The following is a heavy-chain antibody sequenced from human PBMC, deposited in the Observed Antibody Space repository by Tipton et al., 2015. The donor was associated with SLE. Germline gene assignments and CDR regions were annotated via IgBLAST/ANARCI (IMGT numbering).Heavy chain of an antibody. J-gene: IGHJ4*02. CDR1: GGSFSGYY. CDR3: ARDRFWNGYLEY. D-gene: IGHD3-3*01. V-gene: IGHV4-34*01. Sequence: TLSLTCAVYGGSFSGYYWSWIRQPPGKGLEWRGESNPSGSTNYNPSLKSRVTISVDTSKNQLSLKLTSVTAADTSVYYCARDRFWNGYLEYWGQGALVSVSS. CDR2: SNPSGST.